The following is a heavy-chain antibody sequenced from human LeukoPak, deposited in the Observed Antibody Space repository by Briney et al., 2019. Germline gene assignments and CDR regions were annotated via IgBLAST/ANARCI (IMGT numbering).Heavy chain of an antibody. CDR2: MNPNSGNT. J-gene: IGHJ3*02. D-gene: IGHD3-10*01. V-gene: IGHV1-8*02. CDR3: ASGVLDALFSDAFDI. CDR1: GYTFINYE. Sequence: GASVKVSCKASGYTFINYEINWVRQATGQGLEWMGWMNPNSGNTGYAQKFQGRVTMTRNTSISTAYMELSSLRSEDTAVYYCASGVLDALFSDAFDIWGQGTMVTVSS.